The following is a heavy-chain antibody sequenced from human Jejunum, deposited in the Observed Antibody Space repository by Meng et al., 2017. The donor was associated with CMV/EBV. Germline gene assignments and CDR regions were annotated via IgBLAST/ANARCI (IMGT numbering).Heavy chain of an antibody. CDR2: INTDGSNT. Sequence: ASGFTVSPYWMHWVRQVPGKGLEWVSRINTDGSNTNYADSVKSRFTISRDNAKSTLYLQMNSLTAEDTAVYYCIRGPYGADSWYDYWGQGTLVTVSS. D-gene: IGHD4-17*01. CDR1: GFTVSPYW. V-gene: IGHV3-74*01. CDR3: IRGPYGADSWYDY. J-gene: IGHJ4*02.